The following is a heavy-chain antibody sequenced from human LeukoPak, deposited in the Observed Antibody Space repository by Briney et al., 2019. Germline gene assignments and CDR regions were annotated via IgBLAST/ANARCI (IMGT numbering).Heavy chain of an antibody. CDR2: ISASGVTT. D-gene: IGHD3-22*01. CDR1: GFTFTSYA. J-gene: IGHJ4*02. CDR3: AKDVDRVQIYYFDF. Sequence: QSGGSLRLSCAASGFTFTSYAMSWVRQAPGKGLEWVSGISASGVTTYDADSGKGRFTISRDNSKNTLYLQMNSLRADDTAVYYCAKDVDRVQIYYFDFWGQGTLVTVSS. V-gene: IGHV3-23*01.